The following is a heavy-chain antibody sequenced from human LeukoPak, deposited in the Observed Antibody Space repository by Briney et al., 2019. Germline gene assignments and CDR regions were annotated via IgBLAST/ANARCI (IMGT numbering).Heavy chain of an antibody. J-gene: IGHJ6*02. CDR3: ARGGGLDV. Sequence: GGSLRLSCAASGFTFDDYAMHWARQAPGKGLEWVASINHNGNVNYYVDSVKGRFTISRDNAKNSLYLQMSNLRAEDTAVYLCARGGGLDVWGQGATVTVSS. CDR2: INHNGNVN. CDR1: GFTFDDYA. D-gene: IGHD3-16*01. V-gene: IGHV3-7*03.